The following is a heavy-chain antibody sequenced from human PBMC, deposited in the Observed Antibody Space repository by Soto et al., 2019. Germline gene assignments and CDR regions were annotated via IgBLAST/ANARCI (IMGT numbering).Heavy chain of an antibody. CDR1: AGSISNYF. J-gene: IGHJ4*02. V-gene: IGHV4-4*07. CDR2: IDNSGST. D-gene: IGHD3-3*01. Sequence: PSETLSLTCTVSAGSISNYFCNWIRQPAGKGLEWIGRIDNSGSTNYNPSLKSRVTMSSDTSRNQFSLKLNSVTAADTAVYYCARGGQDFWSGPFDYWGQRALVTVSS. CDR3: ARGGQDFWSGPFDY.